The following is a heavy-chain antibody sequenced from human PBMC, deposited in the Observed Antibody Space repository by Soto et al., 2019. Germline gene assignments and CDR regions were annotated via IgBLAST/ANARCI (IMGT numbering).Heavy chain of an antibody. Sequence: PGGSLELSGPASGLPFGDYVLSCFRQAPGKGREGLGFIRSKAYGGTTEYAASVKGRFTISRDDSKSIAYLQMNSLKTEDTAVYYCTRVDIVVVVASSVDAFDIWGQGTMVTVSS. CDR2: IRSKAYGGTT. CDR1: GLPFGDYV. J-gene: IGHJ3*02. V-gene: IGHV3-49*03. CDR3: TRVDIVVVVASSVDAFDI. D-gene: IGHD2-15*01.